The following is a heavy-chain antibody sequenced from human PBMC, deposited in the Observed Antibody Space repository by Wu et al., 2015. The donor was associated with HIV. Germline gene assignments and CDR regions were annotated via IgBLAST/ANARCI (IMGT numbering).Heavy chain of an antibody. CDR1: GGTFSSYA. Sequence: QVQLVQSGAEVKKPGSSVKVSCKASGGTFSSYAISWVRQAPGQGLEWMGRIIPIFGTPNYAQKFQGRVTITADESTNTAYMELSSLRSEDTGVYYCAGDGIAAAGTEGTTWGQGTRGHRLL. J-gene: IGHJ4*02. V-gene: IGHV1-69*13. CDR3: AGDGIAAAGTEGTT. D-gene: IGHD6-13*01. CDR2: IIPIFGTP.